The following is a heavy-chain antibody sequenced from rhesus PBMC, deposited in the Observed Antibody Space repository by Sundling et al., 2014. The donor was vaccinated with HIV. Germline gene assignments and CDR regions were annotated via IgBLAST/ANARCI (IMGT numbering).Heavy chain of an antibody. CDR1: GFTFSNYA. CDR3: AKDPIHYGNQPFGLDS. CDR2: ITSGGGST. Sequence: EVQLVESGGGLVQPGGSLRLSCAASGFTFSNYAMYWVRQAPGKGLEWISAITSGGGSTYYADSVKGRFTISRDNSKNALSLQMNSLGAEDTAVYYCAKDPIHYGNQPFGLDSWGQGVVVTVSS. D-gene: IGHD4-35*01. V-gene: IGHV3-103*01. J-gene: IGHJ6*01.